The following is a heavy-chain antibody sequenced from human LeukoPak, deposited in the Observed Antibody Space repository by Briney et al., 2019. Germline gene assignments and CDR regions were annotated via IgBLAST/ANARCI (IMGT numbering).Heavy chain of an antibody. CDR1: EFTFSNFW. V-gene: IGHV3-7*01. D-gene: IGHD6-25*01. Sequence: GGSLRLSCTASEFTFSNFWMTWGRQAPGNGLEWVASIEKDGSDKYYVDSVTGRFTISRDNAKTSLYLQMNSLRADDTAVYYCARLSGFTETSHFDSWGQGALVTVSS. CDR2: IEKDGSDK. J-gene: IGHJ4*02. CDR3: ARLSGFTETSHFDS.